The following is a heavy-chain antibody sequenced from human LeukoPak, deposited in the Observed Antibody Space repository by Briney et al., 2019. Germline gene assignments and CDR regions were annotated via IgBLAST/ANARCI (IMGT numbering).Heavy chain of an antibody. V-gene: IGHV3-21*04. CDR3: AKYFASYDFWSGDFDY. Sequence: GGSLRLSCAASGFTFSSYSMNWVRQAPGKGLEWVSSISSSSSYIYYADSVKGRFTISRDNAKNSVYLQMNSLRAEDTAVYYCAKYFASYDFWSGDFDYWGQGALVTVSS. J-gene: IGHJ4*02. D-gene: IGHD3-3*01. CDR1: GFTFSSYS. CDR2: ISSSSSYI.